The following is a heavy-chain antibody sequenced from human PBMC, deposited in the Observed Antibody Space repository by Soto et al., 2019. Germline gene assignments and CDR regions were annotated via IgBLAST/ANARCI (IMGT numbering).Heavy chain of an antibody. D-gene: IGHD3-22*01. J-gene: IGHJ4*02. Sequence: GGSLRLSCTASGFTFSSHAMTWVRQAPGKGLEWVSGLSDSGDSIYYADSVKGRFTISRDNSKNTVYLQMSSLRVEDTAVYYCVKGEYYYDSSGYYPFDYWGQGTLVTVSS. CDR2: LSDSGDSI. V-gene: IGHV3-23*01. CDR3: VKGEYYYDSSGYYPFDY. CDR1: GFTFSSHA.